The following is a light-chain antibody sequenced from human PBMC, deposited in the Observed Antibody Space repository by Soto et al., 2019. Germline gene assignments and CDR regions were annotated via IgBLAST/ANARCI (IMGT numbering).Light chain of an antibody. CDR3: QQYDNSLYT. J-gene: IGKJ2*01. CDR1: QSVSSTY. CDR2: GAS. V-gene: IGKV3-20*01. Sequence: EIVLTQSPGTLYLSPGERVTLSCRASQSVSSTYLAWYQQKPGQAPRLLIYGASSRATGIPDRFSGSGSGTDFTLTISRLEPEDFAVYYRQQYDNSLYTFGQGTKLEIK.